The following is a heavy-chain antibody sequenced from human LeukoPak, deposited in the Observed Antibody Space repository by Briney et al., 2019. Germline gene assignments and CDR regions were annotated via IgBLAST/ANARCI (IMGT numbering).Heavy chain of an antibody. V-gene: IGHV3-48*01. CDR1: GFTFSSYS. J-gene: IGHJ4*02. D-gene: IGHD2-2*01. CDR3: ARWCSSSSCFRGFDY. CDR2: ISSGSSTI. Sequence: GGSLRLSCAPSGFTFSSYSMNWGPHAPGKGLEWVSYISSGSSTIYYADTVKGRFTISRDNAKNSLYLQMNSLRAEDTAVYYCARWCSSSSCFRGFDYWGQGTLVTVSS.